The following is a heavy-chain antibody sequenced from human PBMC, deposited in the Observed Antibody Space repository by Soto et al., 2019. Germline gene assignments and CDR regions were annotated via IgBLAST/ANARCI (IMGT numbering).Heavy chain of an antibody. CDR3: ARDLPNYYDSSGFDY. CDR1: GGSISSGDYY. D-gene: IGHD3-22*01. CDR2: IYYSGST. V-gene: IGHV4-30-4*01. Sequence: QVQLQESGPGLVKPSQTLSLTCTVSGGSISSGDYYWSWIRQPPGKGLEWIGYIYYSGSTYYNPSLQSRVTISVDTSKNQFSLKLSSVTAADTAVYYCARDLPNYYDSSGFDYWGQGTLVTVSS. J-gene: IGHJ4*02.